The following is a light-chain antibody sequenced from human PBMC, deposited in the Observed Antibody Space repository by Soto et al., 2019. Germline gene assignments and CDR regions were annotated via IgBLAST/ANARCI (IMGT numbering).Light chain of an antibody. J-gene: IGKJ5*01. CDR1: QSVSRSF. CDR2: GAS. Sequence: EIVLTQSPGTLSLSPGERATLSCRASQSVSRSFLAWYQQKPGQAPRLLIHGASHRATGIPDRFSGSGSGTDFTLTITRLEPEDFAVYYCQQSGNSITFGQGTRLEIK. V-gene: IGKV3-20*01. CDR3: QQSGNSIT.